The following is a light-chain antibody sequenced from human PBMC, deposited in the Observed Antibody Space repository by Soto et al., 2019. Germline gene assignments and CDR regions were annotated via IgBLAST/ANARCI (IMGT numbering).Light chain of an antibody. J-gene: IGLJ2*01. CDR2: EDS. CDR3: SSYAGSSTFVV. Sequence: QSALTQPASVSGSPGQSITISCTGTSSDVGSYNLVSWYQHYPGKAPKVMIYEDSKRPSGVSNRFSGSKSGNTASLTISGLQPEDEADYYCSSYAGSSTFVVFGGGTKLTVL. V-gene: IGLV2-23*02. CDR1: SSDVGSYNL.